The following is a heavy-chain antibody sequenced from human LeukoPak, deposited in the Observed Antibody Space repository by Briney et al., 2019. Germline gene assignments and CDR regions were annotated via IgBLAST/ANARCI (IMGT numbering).Heavy chain of an antibody. Sequence: PSETLSLTCGVSGGSIDITNYWSWVRQAPGKGLEWIGEISHGGTTNYNPSLRSRVAMSLDRANNQFSLTLTAVTAADPAAYYCTRESRPFCPFAYWGQGVLVTVSS. V-gene: IGHV4-4*02. CDR3: TRESRPFCPFAY. D-gene: IGHD2-2*01. CDR2: ISHGGTT. CDR1: GGSIDITNY. J-gene: IGHJ4*02.